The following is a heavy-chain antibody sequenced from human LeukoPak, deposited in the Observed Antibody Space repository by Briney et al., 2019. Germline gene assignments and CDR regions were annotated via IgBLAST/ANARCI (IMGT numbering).Heavy chain of an antibody. J-gene: IGHJ4*02. D-gene: IGHD3-22*01. V-gene: IGHV4-59*12. Sequence: SETLSLTCTVSGGSISSYYWSWIRQPPGKGLEWIGYIYYSGSTNYNPSLKSRVTISVDTSKNQFSLKLSSVTAADTAVYYCAREDYYDSSGYYYAPFDYWGQGTLVTVSS. CDR3: AREDYYDSSGYYYAPFDY. CDR1: GGSISSYY. CDR2: IYYSGST.